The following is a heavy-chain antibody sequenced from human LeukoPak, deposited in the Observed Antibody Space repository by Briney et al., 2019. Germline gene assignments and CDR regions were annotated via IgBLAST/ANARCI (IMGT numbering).Heavy chain of an antibody. D-gene: IGHD6-19*01. V-gene: IGHV3-23*01. CDR1: GFTFSRYS. Sequence: GGSLRLSCAASGFTFSRYSMNWVRQAPGKGLEWISSISPSGASTFHADSVKGRFTISRDNSKNTLYLQMNSLRAEDTAVYYCAKDQPGIAVATDYWGQGTLVTVSS. CDR3: AKDQPGIAVATDY. J-gene: IGHJ4*02. CDR2: ISPSGAST.